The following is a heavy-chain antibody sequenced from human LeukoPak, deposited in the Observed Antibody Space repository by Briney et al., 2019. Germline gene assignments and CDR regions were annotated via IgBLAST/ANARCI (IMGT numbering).Heavy chain of an antibody. Sequence: PGRSLRLSCAASGFTFSNYSMHWVRQAPGQGLEWVALMSFDGSHQYYADSVKGRFTISRDNSNNTVFLQMNSLRTEDTAVYYCARQRVGHFESWGQGTLVTVSS. V-gene: IGHV3-30*01. CDR1: GFTFSNYS. CDR2: MSFDGSHQ. CDR3: ARQRVGHFES. J-gene: IGHJ4*02. D-gene: IGHD2-15*01.